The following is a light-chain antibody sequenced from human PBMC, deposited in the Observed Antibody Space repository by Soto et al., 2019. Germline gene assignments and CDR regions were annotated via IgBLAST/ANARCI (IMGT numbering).Light chain of an antibody. CDR2: LTS. CDR1: QSLLYRNGNNY. Sequence: DIVMTQSPLSLPVTPGEPASISCRSSQSLLYRNGNNYLNWYLQKPGQSPQLLIYLTSYRASGVPDRFSGSGSGTDFTLKISRVAAEDLGLYYCLQALQTPPTFGQGTRLEIK. J-gene: IGKJ5*01. CDR3: LQALQTPPT. V-gene: IGKV2-28*01.